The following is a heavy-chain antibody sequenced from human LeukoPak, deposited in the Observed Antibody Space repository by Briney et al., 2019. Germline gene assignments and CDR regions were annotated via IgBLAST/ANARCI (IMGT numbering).Heavy chain of an antibody. V-gene: IGHV4-34*01. CDR3: ARSLGYSSGWSPGY. CDR2: INHSGST. D-gene: IGHD6-19*01. J-gene: IGHJ4*02. Sequence: PSETLSLTCAVYGGSFSGYYWSWIRQPPGKGLEWIGEINHSGSTNYNPSLKSRVTISVDTSKNQFSLKLSSVTAADTAVYYRARSLGYSSGWSPGYWGQGTLVTVSS. CDR1: GGSFSGYY.